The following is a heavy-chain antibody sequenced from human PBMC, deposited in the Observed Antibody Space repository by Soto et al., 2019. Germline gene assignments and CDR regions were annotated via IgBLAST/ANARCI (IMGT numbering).Heavy chain of an antibody. V-gene: IGHV4-59*01. D-gene: IGHD1-26*01. Sequence: PSETLSLTCTVSGASIRSFFWTWIRQPPGRGLEWIGNIYYSVSTNYNPSLKNRVTMSVDTSKNQFPLMLTSVTAADTAVYYCARPSGSYSYYYGMDVWGQGTTVTVSS. CDR1: GASIRSFF. J-gene: IGHJ6*02. CDR2: IYYSVST. CDR3: ARPSGSYSYYYGMDV.